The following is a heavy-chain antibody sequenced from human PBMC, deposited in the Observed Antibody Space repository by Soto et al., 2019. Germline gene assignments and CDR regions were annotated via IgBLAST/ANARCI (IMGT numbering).Heavy chain of an antibody. CDR1: GGSISSYY. D-gene: IGHD1-26*01. CDR2: IYYSGST. J-gene: IGHJ4*02. V-gene: IGHV4-59*08. Sequence: PSETLSLTCTVSGGSISSYYWSRIPQPPGKGLEWIGYIYYSGSTNYNPSLKSRVTISVDTSKNQFPLKLSSVTAADPAVYYCARRWGRTFDYWGQGTLVTVS. CDR3: ARRWGRTFDY.